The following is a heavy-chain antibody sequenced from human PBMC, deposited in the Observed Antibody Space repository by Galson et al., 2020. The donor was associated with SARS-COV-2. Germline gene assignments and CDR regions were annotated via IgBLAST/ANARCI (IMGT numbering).Heavy chain of an antibody. D-gene: IGHD5-18*01. J-gene: IGHJ4*02. Sequence: ETLETLSLTCTVSGGSITHYYWSWIRQPPGKGLEWIGYIYYNGNTNYNPSLKSRVTISVETSKNQFSLKLSSVTAADTAVYYCARLYGYSYGLDYWGQGTLVTVSS. CDR3: ARLYGYSYGLDY. CDR1: GGSITHYY. CDR2: IYYNGNT. V-gene: IGHV4-59*08.